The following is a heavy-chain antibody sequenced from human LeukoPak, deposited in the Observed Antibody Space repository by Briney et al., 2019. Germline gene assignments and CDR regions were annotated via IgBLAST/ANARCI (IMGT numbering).Heavy chain of an antibody. Sequence: ASVKVSCNASGYTFTSYDINWVRQGTGQGLEWMGWMNPNSGNTGYEQKCQGRVTMTRNTSISTAYMELSSLRSEDTAVYYCARARSGYYQRYYYYYYMDVWGKGTTVTVSS. CDR3: ARARSGYYQRYYYYYYMDV. CDR2: MNPNSGNT. J-gene: IGHJ6*03. V-gene: IGHV1-8*01. CDR1: GYTFTSYD. D-gene: IGHD3-3*01.